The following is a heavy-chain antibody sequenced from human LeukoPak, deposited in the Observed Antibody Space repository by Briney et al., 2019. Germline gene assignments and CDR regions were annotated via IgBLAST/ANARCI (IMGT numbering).Heavy chain of an antibody. CDR1: GFTFSDYY. V-gene: IGHV3-11*01. D-gene: IGHD2-15*01. J-gene: IGHJ4*02. CDR2: ITSNSYSM. CDR3: ATEVDRSFDH. Sequence: GGPLRLSCAAFGFTFSDYYMAWIRQAPGKGLEWISYITSNSYSMYYADSVEGRFTISRDNAEGSVFLQMDGLRVEDTAVYYCATEVDRSFDHWGQGVLVTVSS.